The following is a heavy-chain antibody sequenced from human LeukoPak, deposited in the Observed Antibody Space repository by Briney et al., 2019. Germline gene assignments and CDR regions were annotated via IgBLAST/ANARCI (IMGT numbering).Heavy chain of an antibody. D-gene: IGHD5-18*01. Sequence: SETLSLTCIVSGGSISSYYWSWIRQPPGKGLEWIGSIYYSGSTNYNPSLKSRVTISVDTSKKQFSLKLGSVTAADTAVYYCARCPPLYSYTDNWFDPWGQGTLVTVSS. CDR2: IYYSGST. CDR1: GGSISSYY. J-gene: IGHJ5*02. V-gene: IGHV4-59*01. CDR3: ARCPPLYSYTDNWFDP.